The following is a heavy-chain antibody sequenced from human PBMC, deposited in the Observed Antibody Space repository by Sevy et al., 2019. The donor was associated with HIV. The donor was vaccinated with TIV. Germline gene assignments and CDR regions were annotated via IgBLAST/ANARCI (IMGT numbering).Heavy chain of an antibody. V-gene: IGHV3-48*02. CDR2: ISSGGGTV. J-gene: IGHJ4*02. CDR1: GFTFSTYS. CDR3: ARDIHYAFDF. Sequence: GGSLRLSCAASGFTFSTYSMNWVRQAPGKGLEWVSYISSGGGTVDYADSVKGRFTVSRDNAKDSLYLQMNSLRDEDTAVYYCARDIHYAFDFWGQGTLVTVSS. D-gene: IGHD2-2*01.